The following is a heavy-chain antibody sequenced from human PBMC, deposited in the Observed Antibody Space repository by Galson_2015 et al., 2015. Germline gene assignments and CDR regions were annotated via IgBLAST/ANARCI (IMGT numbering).Heavy chain of an antibody. Sequence: SVKVSCKVSGYTLTELSMHWVRQAPGKGLEWMGGFDPEDGETIYAQKFQGRVTMTEDTSTDTAYMELSSLRSEDTAVYYCATQAAMITFGRPSGWFDPWGQGTLVTVSS. CDR3: ATQAAMITFGRPSGWFDP. D-gene: IGHD3-16*01. V-gene: IGHV1-24*01. J-gene: IGHJ5*02. CDR2: FDPEDGET. CDR1: GYTLTELS.